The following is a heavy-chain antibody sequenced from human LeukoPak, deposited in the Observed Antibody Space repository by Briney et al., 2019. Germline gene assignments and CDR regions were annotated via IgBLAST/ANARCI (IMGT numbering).Heavy chain of an antibody. Sequence: GGSLRLSCEASGFTFNKYAMHWVRQAPGKGPEWVAATSHDEGNKYYADSVKGRFTISRDNSRNTLYLEVNSLRTDDTAVYYCARGPGLAMGKGYFDYCGQGTLVTVS. V-gene: IGHV3-30-3*01. CDR2: TSHDEGNK. J-gene: IGHJ4*02. CDR3: ARGPGLAMGKGYFDY. D-gene: IGHD5-18*01. CDR1: GFTFNKYA.